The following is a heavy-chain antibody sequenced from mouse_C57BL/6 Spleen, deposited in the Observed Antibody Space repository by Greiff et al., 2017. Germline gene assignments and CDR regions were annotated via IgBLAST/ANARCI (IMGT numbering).Heavy chain of an antibody. J-gene: IGHJ3*01. V-gene: IGHV1-55*01. CDR1: GYTFTSYW. CDR3: ASDITTVVATEKFAY. D-gene: IGHD1-1*01. CDR2: IYPGSGST. Sequence: QVQLQQPGAELVKPGASVKMSCKASGYTFTSYWITWVKQRPGQGLEWIGDIYPGSGSTNYNEKFKSKATLTVDTSSSTAYMQLSSLTSEDSAVYYCASDITTVVATEKFAYWGQGTLVTVSA.